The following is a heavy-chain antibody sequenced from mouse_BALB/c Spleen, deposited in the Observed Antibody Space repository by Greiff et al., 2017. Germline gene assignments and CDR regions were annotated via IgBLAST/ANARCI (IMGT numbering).Heavy chain of an antibody. CDR3: ARRDGNYSFAY. J-gene: IGHJ3*01. D-gene: IGHD2-1*01. CDR1: GFTFSSYG. CDR2: ISSGGSYT. Sequence: EVKVVESGGDLVKPGGSLKLSCAASGFTFSSYGMSWVRQTPDKRLEWVATISSGGSYTYYPDSVKGRFTISRDNAKNTLYLQMSSLKSEDTAMYYCARRDGNYSFAYWGQGTLVTVSA. V-gene: IGHV5-6*02.